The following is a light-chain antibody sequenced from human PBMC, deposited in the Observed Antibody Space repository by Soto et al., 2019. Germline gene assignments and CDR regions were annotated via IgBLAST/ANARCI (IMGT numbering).Light chain of an antibody. Sequence: DIQMTQSPSTLSASVGDSVSINCRASQSISAWLAWYQQKPGKAPRLLIYKASTLEIGVPSRFSGSGSGTGFTLTISSLQPDDVAIYYCQQYNDYSWTFGQGTKV. CDR1: QSISAW. CDR2: KAS. J-gene: IGKJ1*01. V-gene: IGKV1-5*03. CDR3: QQYNDYSWT.